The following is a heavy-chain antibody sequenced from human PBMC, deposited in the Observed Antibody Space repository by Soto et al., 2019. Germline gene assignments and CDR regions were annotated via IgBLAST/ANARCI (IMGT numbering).Heavy chain of an antibody. CDR3: ARDNFMFCGMDV. V-gene: IGHV4-34*01. J-gene: IGHJ6*02. D-gene: IGHD1-20*01. CDR2: INHSGST. Sequence: VTLALTSAVYGGSFSGYYWSWIRKPPGKGLEWIGEINHSGSTNYNPSLKSRVTISVDTSKNQFSLKLSSVTAADTAVYYCARDNFMFCGMDVWGHGTTVTVSS. CDR1: GGSFSGYY.